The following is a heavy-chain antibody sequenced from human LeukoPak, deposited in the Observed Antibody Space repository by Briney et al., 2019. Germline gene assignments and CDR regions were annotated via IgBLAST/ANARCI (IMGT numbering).Heavy chain of an antibody. CDR3: ARLGVQSAGKYYFDY. J-gene: IGHJ4*02. D-gene: IGHD2-8*01. Sequence: GGSLRLSCTASGFTVSSNYMSWVRQAPGRGLEWVSVIYSGGGTYYADSVKGRFTISRDNSKNTLYLQMNSLRAEDTAVYYCARLGVQSAGKYYFDYWGQGTLVTVSS. CDR2: IYSGGGT. V-gene: IGHV3-66*04. CDR1: GFTVSSNY.